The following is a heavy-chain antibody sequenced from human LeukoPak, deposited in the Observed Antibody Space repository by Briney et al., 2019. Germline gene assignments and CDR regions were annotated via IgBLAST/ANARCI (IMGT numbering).Heavy chain of an antibody. V-gene: IGHV3-7*03. CDR2: IKQDGSEK. D-gene: IGHD3-16*01. Sequence: GGSLRLSCVASGFPFSSYWMSWVRQAPGKGLEWVANIKQDGSEKYYVDSVKGRFTISRDNAKNSLYLQMNSLRAEDTAVYYCARAVGVDYWGQGTLVTVSS. CDR3: ARAVGVDY. CDR1: GFPFSSYW. J-gene: IGHJ4*02.